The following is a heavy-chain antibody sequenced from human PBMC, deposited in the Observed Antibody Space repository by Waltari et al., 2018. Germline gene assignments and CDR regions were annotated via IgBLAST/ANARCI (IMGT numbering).Heavy chain of an antibody. D-gene: IGHD5-18*01. Sequence: EVHLVESGGGVVRPGGSLRLSCAASGFTFEDFGMSGVRQAPGKGLEWISGMHWNDGRTGYADSVKGRFTISRDNAKNSLYLQMNSLRAEDTALYYCTRGYTYGLGAYWGQGTLVTVSS. V-gene: IGHV3-20*04. J-gene: IGHJ4*02. CDR3: TRGYTYGLGAY. CDR2: MHWNDGRT. CDR1: GFTFEDFG.